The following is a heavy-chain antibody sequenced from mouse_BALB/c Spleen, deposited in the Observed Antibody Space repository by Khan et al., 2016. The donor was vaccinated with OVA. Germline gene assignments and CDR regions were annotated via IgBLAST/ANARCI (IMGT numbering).Heavy chain of an antibody. CDR2: INTHSGVP. CDR1: GYTFTTAG. J-gene: IGHJ4*01. CDR3: AGGGAAFYGNDGGAMDY. D-gene: IGHD2-9*01. V-gene: IGHV9-4*02. Sequence: QIQLVQSGPELKKPGETVRISCKASGYTFTTAGMQWVQKMPGKGLKWIGWINTHSGVPKYAEDFKGRFAFSLETSASTVYLQITNLKNEDTATXFCAGGGAAFYGNDGGAMDYWGQGTSVTVSS.